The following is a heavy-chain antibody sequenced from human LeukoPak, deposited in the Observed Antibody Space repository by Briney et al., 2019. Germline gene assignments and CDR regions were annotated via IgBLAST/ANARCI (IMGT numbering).Heavy chain of an antibody. J-gene: IGHJ4*02. Sequence: ASRPQTYSAHSVKGRFTICRDNSNNNVYLQVNSLRAEDTAVYYCAKGNGYSYGRYYFDYWGQGTLVTVSS. CDR3: AKGNGYSYGRYYFDY. V-gene: IGHV3-23*01. D-gene: IGHD5-18*01. CDR2: ASRPQT.